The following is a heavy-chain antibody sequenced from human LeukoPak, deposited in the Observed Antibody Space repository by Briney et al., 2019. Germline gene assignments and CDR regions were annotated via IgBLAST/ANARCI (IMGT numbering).Heavy chain of an antibody. CDR1: GFISTNAW. CDR2: IKSKANGGTT. D-gene: IGHD3-3*01. Sequence: GGSLRLSCAASGFISTNAWMSWVRQAPGKGLEWVGRIKSKANGGTTEFAASVKGRFTISRDDSKSTAHLQMNSLKTEDTAVYYCTRVGLMYHDFWSGSIDYWGQGTLVTVSS. CDR3: TRVGLMYHDFWSGSIDY. J-gene: IGHJ4*02. V-gene: IGHV3-15*03.